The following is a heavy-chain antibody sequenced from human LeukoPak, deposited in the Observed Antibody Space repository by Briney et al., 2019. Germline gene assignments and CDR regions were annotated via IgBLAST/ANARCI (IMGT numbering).Heavy chain of an antibody. D-gene: IGHD3-10*01. J-gene: IGHJ6*03. CDR3: ARLAREYYYGSGRRLSYYYYYYMDV. V-gene: IGHV4-34*01. Sequence: SETLSLTCAVYGGSFSGYYWSWIRQPPGKGLEWIGEINHSGSTNYNPSLKSRVTISVDTSKNQFSLKLSSVTAADTAVYYCARLAREYYYGSGRRLSYYYYYYMDVWGKGTTVTVSS. CDR1: GGSFSGYY. CDR2: INHSGST.